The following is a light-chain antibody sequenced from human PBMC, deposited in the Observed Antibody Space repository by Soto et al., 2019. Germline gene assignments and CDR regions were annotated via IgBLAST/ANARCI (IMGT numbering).Light chain of an antibody. J-gene: IGKJ4*01. CDR1: QSVLSSSNNKNY. Sequence: DIVMSQSPDSLSVCLGERATINCKSSQSVLSSSNNKNYLAWYQQKPGQPPKVVIYWASTRGSGVPDRFSGSGSGTDFTLTISSLQAEDVAVYYCQHYYSSPLTFGGGTKVDIK. V-gene: IGKV4-1*01. CDR2: WAS. CDR3: QHYYSSPLT.